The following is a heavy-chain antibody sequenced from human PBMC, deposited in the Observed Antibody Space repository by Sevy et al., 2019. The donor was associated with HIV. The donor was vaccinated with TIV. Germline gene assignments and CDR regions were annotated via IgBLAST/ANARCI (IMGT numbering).Heavy chain of an antibody. D-gene: IGHD2-15*01. J-gene: IGHJ4*02. V-gene: IGHV4-39*01. CDR2: IHYKGTT. CDR3: ARLDRSGPRDY. CDR1: GDSISGTDYS. Sequence: SETLSLTCTVSGDSISGTDYSWGWIRQPPGKGLEWIGNIHYKGTTYYNPSLKSRVTVSIDTSKNQFSLRLSSVSAADTAVYYCARLDRSGPRDYWGQGTLVTVSS.